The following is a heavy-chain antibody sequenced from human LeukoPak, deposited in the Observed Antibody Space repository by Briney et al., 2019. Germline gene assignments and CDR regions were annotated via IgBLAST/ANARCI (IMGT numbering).Heavy chain of an antibody. CDR2: ISSSSSYI. CDR1: GFIFSSYS. CDR3: AKDIRSGSFEYFQH. Sequence: GGSLRLSCAASGFIFSSYSMNWVRQAPGKGLEWVSSISSSSSYIYYADSVKGRFTISRDNAKNSLYLQMNSLRAEDTALYYCAKDIRSGSFEYFQHWGQGTLVTVSS. J-gene: IGHJ1*01. D-gene: IGHD1-26*01. V-gene: IGHV3-21*04.